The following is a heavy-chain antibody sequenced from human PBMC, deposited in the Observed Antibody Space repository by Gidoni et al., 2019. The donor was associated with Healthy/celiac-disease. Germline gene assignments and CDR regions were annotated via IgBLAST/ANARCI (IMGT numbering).Heavy chain of an antibody. CDR1: GYTFTSYY. D-gene: IGHD6-13*01. Sequence: QVQLVQSGAEEKKPGASVKVSCKAYGYTFTSYYMHWVRQAPGQGLEWMGIINPSGGSTSYAQKFQGRVSMTRDTSTSTVYMELSSLMSEGTAVYYCARDHGGAAAHFDYWGQGTLVTVSS. J-gene: IGHJ4*02. V-gene: IGHV1-46*01. CDR2: INPSGGST. CDR3: ARDHGGAAAHFDY.